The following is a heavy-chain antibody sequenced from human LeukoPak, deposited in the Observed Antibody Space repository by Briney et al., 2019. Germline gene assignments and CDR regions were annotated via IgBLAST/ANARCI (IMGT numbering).Heavy chain of an antibody. D-gene: IGHD3-9*01. J-gene: IGHJ3*02. CDR1: GVSFSGYY. CDR2: INHSGST. CDR3: ARASKPPKYYDILTGYFPGAFDI. V-gene: IGHV4-34*01. Sequence: SETLSLTCAVYGVSFSGYYWSCIRQPPGKGLEWIGEINHSGSTNYNPSLKRGVTISVDTSKNQFALKLSSVTAADTAVYYCARASKPPKYYDILTGYFPGAFDIWGQGTMVTVSS.